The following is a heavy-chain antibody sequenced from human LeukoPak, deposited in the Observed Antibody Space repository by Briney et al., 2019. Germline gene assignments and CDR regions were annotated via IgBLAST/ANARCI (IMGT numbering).Heavy chain of an antibody. Sequence: GGSLRLSCAASGFSFSSYTMNWVRQAPGKGLEWVSLISSSSSDIYYADSVKGRFTISRDNAKNALYLQMNSLRVEDTAVYYCARDGRCGGDCYAYWGQGTLVTVSS. D-gene: IGHD2-21*02. CDR3: ARDGRCGGDCYAY. J-gene: IGHJ4*02. CDR2: ISSSSSDI. CDR1: GFSFSSYT. V-gene: IGHV3-21*01.